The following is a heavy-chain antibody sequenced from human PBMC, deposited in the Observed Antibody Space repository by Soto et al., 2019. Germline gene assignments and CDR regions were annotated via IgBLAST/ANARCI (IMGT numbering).Heavy chain of an antibody. Sequence: QVQLMESGPGLVKPSATLSLTCAVSGGSISTDNWWSWVRQPPGKGLEWVGEIYHSGNTNYNPSLKSRLTISIDKSKDQFSLDVTFVTAADTAVYYCARGGRWLFDYWGQGALVTVSS. CDR3: ARGGRWLFDY. CDR2: IYHSGNT. J-gene: IGHJ4*02. CDR1: GGSISTDNW. V-gene: IGHV4-4*02. D-gene: IGHD5-12*01.